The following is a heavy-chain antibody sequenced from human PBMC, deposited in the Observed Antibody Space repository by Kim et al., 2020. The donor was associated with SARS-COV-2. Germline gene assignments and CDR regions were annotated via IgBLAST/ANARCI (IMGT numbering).Heavy chain of an antibody. V-gene: IGHV3-23*01. CDR1: GFTFSNYA. Sequence: GGSLRLSCAASGFTFSNYAMSWVRQAPGKGLEWVSAISGSGGSTYYADSVKGRFTISRDNSKNTLYLQMNSLRAEDTAVYYCAKPYPYYDVWSGTYYYYYMDVWGKGTTVTVSS. CDR3: AKPYPYYDVWSGTYYYYYMDV. CDR2: ISGSGGST. D-gene: IGHD3-3*01. J-gene: IGHJ6*03.